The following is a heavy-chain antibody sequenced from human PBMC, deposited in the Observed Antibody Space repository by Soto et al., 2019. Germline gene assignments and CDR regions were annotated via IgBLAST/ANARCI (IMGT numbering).Heavy chain of an antibody. CDR3: ARVGCSGGICYPDQNWFDP. Sequence: QVQLVQSGAEVKKPGSSVKVSCKASGGTFSSYTISWVRQAPGQGLEWMGRIIPILGIANYAQKFQGRVRITADKSTSTAYMELSSLRSEDTAVYYCARVGCSGGICYPDQNWFDPWGQGTLVTVSS. V-gene: IGHV1-69*02. CDR2: IIPILGIA. D-gene: IGHD2-15*01. J-gene: IGHJ5*02. CDR1: GGTFSSYT.